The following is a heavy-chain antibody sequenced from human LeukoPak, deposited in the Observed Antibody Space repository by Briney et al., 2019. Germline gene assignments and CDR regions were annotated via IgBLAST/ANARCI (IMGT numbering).Heavy chain of an antibody. V-gene: IGHV1-18*01. CDR3: ARDQGRVLVAEYYFDY. CDR1: GYTFTNYG. CDR2: ISAYNGNT. Sequence: ASVKVSCKASGYTFTNYGFSWVRQAPGQGLEWMGWISAYNGNTNYAQKLQGRVTMTTDTSTSTAYMELRSLRSDDTAVYFCARDQGRVLVAEYYFDYWGQGTLVTVSS. J-gene: IGHJ4*02. D-gene: IGHD5-12*01.